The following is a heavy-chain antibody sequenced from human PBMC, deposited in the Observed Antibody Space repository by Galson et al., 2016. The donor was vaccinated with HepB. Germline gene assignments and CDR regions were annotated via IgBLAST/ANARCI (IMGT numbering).Heavy chain of an antibody. CDR2: IKQDGSEK. J-gene: IGHJ6*02. D-gene: IGHD6-25*01. Sequence: SLRLSCAASGFTFSSYWMSWVRQAPGKGLEWVANIKQDGSEKYYVDSVKGRFTISRDNAKNSLYLQMNSLRAEDTAVYYCARDGAGARRKQRVYYYYYGMELWGQGPAPTVPS. V-gene: IGHV3-7*01. CDR1: GFTFSSYW. CDR3: ARDGAGARRKQRVYYYYYGMEL.